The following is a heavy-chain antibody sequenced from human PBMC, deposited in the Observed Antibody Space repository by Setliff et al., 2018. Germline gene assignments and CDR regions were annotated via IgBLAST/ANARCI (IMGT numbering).Heavy chain of an antibody. CDR1: GYTFNTYG. J-gene: IGHJ4*02. Sequence: ASVKVSCKASGYTFNTYGITWVRQAPGQRLEWMGWINNYSFKTTYSQKFLDRVTVTTDTSATTAYMELKNLRSDDTAVYYCARINFYVSSGYYYAPDFWGQGTLVTVSS. CDR3: ARINFYVSSGYYYAPDF. V-gene: IGHV1-18*01. CDR2: INNYSFKT. D-gene: IGHD3-22*01.